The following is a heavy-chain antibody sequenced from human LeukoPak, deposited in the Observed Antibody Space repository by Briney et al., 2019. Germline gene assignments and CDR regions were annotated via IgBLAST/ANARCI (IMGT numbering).Heavy chain of an antibody. V-gene: IGHV3-23*01. CDR2: ISGSGGNT. CDR3: AKGVLPTGFDY. CDR1: GFTFSSYA. J-gene: IGHJ4*02. D-gene: IGHD3-10*01. Sequence: PGGSLRLSCAASGFTFSSYAMNWVRQAPGKGLEGVSAISGSGGNTYYADSVKGRFTISRDNSKNTLYLQMNSLRAEDTAIYYCAKGVLPTGFDYWGQGTLVTVSS.